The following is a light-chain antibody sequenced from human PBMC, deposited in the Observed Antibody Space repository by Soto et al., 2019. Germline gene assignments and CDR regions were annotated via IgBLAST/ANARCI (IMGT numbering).Light chain of an antibody. Sequence: QSALTQPASVSGSPGQPITISCTGTSSDVGGYNYVSWYQQHPGKAPKLMISDVSNQPSGFSNHFSGSKSGNTASLTISGLQAEDEADYYCSSYTRRRTPLYVVLGGGTKLTVL. CDR2: DVS. CDR3: SSYTRRRTPLYVV. J-gene: IGLJ2*01. V-gene: IGLV2-14*01. CDR1: SSDVGGYNY.